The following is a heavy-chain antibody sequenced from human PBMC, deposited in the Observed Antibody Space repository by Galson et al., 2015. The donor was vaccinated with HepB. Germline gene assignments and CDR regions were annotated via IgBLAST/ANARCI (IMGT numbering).Heavy chain of an antibody. CDR3: AKSGGFLPLYYFDY. V-gene: IGHV3-9*01. D-gene: IGHD3-3*01. Sequence: SLRLSCAASRFTFDNYAMHWVRQAPGKGLEWVSGISWNRGSIGYADSVKGRFTISRDNAKNSLYLQMNSLRAEDTALYYCAKSGGFLPLYYFDYWGQGTLVTVSS. CDR2: ISWNRGSI. CDR1: RFTFDNYA. J-gene: IGHJ4*02.